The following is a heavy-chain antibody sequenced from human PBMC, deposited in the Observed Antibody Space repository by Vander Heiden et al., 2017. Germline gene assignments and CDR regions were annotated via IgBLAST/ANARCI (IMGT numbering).Heavy chain of an antibody. Sequence: QVQLVQSAAAVKKPGASVKVSCKASGYTFTSYGISWVRPAPGKGLEWMGWISAYNGNTNYAQKLQGRVTMTTDTSTSTAYMELRSLRSDDTAVYYCAREELDSSGYYYFDYWGQGTLVTVSS. J-gene: IGHJ4*02. CDR2: ISAYNGNT. CDR3: AREELDSSGYYYFDY. CDR1: GYTFTSYG. V-gene: IGHV1-18*01. D-gene: IGHD3-22*01.